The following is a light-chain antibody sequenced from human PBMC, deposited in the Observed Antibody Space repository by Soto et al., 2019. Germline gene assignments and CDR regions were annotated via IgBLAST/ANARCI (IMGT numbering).Light chain of an antibody. J-gene: IGKJ2*01. CDR2: GAS. Sequence: DLQLTQSPSFLSASVGDRVTITCRASQGISSYLAWYQQKPGKAPKLLIYGASTLQSGVPSRFSGSGSGTEFTLTISSLQPEDFATYYCQQLNSWTFGQGTKLEIK. CDR3: QQLNSWT. CDR1: QGISSY. V-gene: IGKV1-9*01.